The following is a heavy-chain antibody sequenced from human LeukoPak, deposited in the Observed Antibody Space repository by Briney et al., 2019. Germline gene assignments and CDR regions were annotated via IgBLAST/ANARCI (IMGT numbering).Heavy chain of an antibody. D-gene: IGHD1-26*01. CDR2: ISSSGGTK. J-gene: IGHJ4*02. CDR3: ARSEGIVGATPYFDY. Sequence: GGSLRLSCAASGFSFSSYSMNWVRQAPGKGLEWVSYISSSGGTKYYADSVKGRFTISIDNAKNSMYLQMNSLRAEDTAVYYCARSEGIVGATPYFDYWGQGTLVAVSS. CDR1: GFSFSSYS. V-gene: IGHV3-48*04.